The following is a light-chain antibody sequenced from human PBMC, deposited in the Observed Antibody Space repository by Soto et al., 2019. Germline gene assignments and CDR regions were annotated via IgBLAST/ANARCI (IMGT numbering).Light chain of an antibody. J-gene: IGLJ3*02. CDR3: SSYTSSSTLV. Sequence: QSALTQPASVSGSPGQSITISCTGTSSDVGSYNYVSWYQQHPGKAPKLIIYEVSDRPSGVSNRFSGSKSDNTASLTISGLQAEDEADYYCSSYTSSSTLVFGGGTQLTVL. V-gene: IGLV2-14*01. CDR2: EVS. CDR1: SSDVGSYNY.